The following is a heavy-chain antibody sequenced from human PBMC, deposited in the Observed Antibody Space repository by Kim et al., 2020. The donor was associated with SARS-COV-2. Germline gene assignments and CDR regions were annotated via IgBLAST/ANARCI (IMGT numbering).Heavy chain of an antibody. CDR2: ISGSGGST. J-gene: IGHJ6*03. CDR1: GFTFSSYA. Sequence: GGSLRLSCAASGFTFSSYAMSWVRQAPGKGLEWVSAISGSGGSTYYADSVKGRFTISRDNSKNTLYLQMNSLRAEDTAVYYCAKRAAERGYSYGYVRDYYYMDVWGKGTTVTVSS. V-gene: IGHV3-23*01. D-gene: IGHD5-18*01. CDR3: AKRAAERGYSYGYVRDYYYMDV.